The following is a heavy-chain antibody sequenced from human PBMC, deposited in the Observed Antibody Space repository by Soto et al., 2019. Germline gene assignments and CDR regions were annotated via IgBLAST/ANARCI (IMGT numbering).Heavy chain of an antibody. CDR3: ARAMDTITGFDY. CDR1: GFTFSDYY. CDR2: ISSSGSTI. D-gene: IGHD5-18*01. J-gene: IGHJ4*02. Sequence: QVQLVESGGGLVKPGGSLRLSCTASGFTFSDYYMSWIRQAPGKGLEWVSYISSSGSTIYYADSVKGRFTISRDNGKNSQYLQMNSLRAEATAVYYCARAMDTITGFDYWGQGTLVTVSS. V-gene: IGHV3-11*01.